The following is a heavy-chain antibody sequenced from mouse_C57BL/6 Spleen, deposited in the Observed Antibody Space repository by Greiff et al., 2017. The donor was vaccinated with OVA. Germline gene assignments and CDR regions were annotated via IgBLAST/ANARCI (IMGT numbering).Heavy chain of an antibody. CDR2: IDPSDSYT. V-gene: IGHV1-50*01. J-gene: IGHJ3*01. CDR1: GYTFTSYW. CDR3: ARRYGYDVRFAY. D-gene: IGHD2-2*01. Sequence: VQLQQPGAELVKPGASVKLSCKASGYTFTSYWMQWVKQRPGQGLEWIGEIDPSDSYTNYNQKFKGKATLTVDTSSSTAYMQLSSLTSEDSAVYYCARRYGYDVRFAYWGQGTLVTVSA.